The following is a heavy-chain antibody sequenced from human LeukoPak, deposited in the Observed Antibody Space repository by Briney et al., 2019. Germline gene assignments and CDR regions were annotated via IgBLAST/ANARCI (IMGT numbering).Heavy chain of an antibody. CDR2: INQDGSEK. CDR3: GLYSSSQTAMDV. D-gene: IGHD2-2*01. Sequence: GGSLRLSCAASEFTFSSYWMSWVRQAPGKGLEWVANINQDGSEKYYVDSVKGRFTTSRDNAKNSLYMQMNSLRAEDTAVYYCGLYSSSQTAMDVWGQGTAVTVSS. CDR1: EFTFSSYW. J-gene: IGHJ6*02. V-gene: IGHV3-7*01.